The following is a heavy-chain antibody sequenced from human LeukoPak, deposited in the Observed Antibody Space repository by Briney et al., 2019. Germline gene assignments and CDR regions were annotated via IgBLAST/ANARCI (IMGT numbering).Heavy chain of an antibody. Sequence: PGGSLRLSCAASGFSFSTYAMSWVRQAPGKGLDWVSDISASGGNTYYADSVKGRFTISRDTSKNALYLQMNSLRAEDTAVYYCAKARDYYGSGSPDYWGQGTLVTVSS. CDR1: GFSFSTYA. CDR2: ISASGGNT. D-gene: IGHD3-10*01. V-gene: IGHV3-23*01. CDR3: AKARDYYGSGSPDY. J-gene: IGHJ4*02.